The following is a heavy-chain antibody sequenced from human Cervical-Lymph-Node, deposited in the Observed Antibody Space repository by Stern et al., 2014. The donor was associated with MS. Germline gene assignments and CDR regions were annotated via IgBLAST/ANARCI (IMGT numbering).Heavy chain of an antibody. CDR2: IYWDGDK. CDR1: GFSLTTSGEG. V-gene: IGHV2-5*02. J-gene: IGHJ4*02. Sequence: QVTLRESGPTLVKPTQTLTLKCIFSGFSLTTSGEGVGWIRQPPGKALEWLGFIYWDGDKRYSPSLKRRITITKDTSKNQVVLTMTNMDPVDTATYYCIHTSPRVPGIDYWGQGTLVTVSS. D-gene: IGHD6-13*01. CDR3: IHTSPRVPGIDY.